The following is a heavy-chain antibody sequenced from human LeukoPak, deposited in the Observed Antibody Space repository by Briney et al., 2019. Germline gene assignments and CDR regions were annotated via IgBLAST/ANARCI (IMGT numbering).Heavy chain of an antibody. D-gene: IGHD6-13*01. CDR3: AIHSRSWTEPFDY. J-gene: IGHJ4*02. CDR1: GGTFSSYA. Sequence: GASVKVSCKASGGTFSSYAISWVRQAPGQGLEWMGGIIPIFGTANYAQKFQGRVTITADESTSTAYMELSSLRSEDTAVYYCAIHSRSWTEPFDYWGQGTLVTVSS. V-gene: IGHV1-69*13. CDR2: IIPIFGTA.